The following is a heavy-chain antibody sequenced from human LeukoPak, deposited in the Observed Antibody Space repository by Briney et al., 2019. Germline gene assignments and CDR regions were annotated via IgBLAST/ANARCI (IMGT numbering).Heavy chain of an antibody. CDR1: GGSISSSSYY. Sequence: SETLSLTCTVSGGSISSSSYYWGWIRQPPGKGLEWIGYIYYSGRTTYNPSLKSRVTISLDTSKIQFSLKLSSVTAADTAVYYCAKDLSDPVMVIESWGQGTLVTVSS. V-gene: IGHV4-61*01. CDR2: IYYSGRT. D-gene: IGHD5-18*01. J-gene: IGHJ4*02. CDR3: AKDLSDPVMVIES.